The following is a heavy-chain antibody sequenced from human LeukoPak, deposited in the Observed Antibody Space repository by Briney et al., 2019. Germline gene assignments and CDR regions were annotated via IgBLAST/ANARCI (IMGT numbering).Heavy chain of an antibody. V-gene: IGHV3-13*05. CDR2: IGAAGDP. CDR1: GFTFSSFD. J-gene: IGHJ5*02. Sequence: GGSLRLSCAASGFTFSSFDMHWVRHPTGKGLEWVSAIGAAGDPYYSGSVKGRFTISRENAKHSLYLQMNSLRAGDTAVYYCARGGPEGFDRWGQAALVAVSS. CDR3: ARGGPEGFDR.